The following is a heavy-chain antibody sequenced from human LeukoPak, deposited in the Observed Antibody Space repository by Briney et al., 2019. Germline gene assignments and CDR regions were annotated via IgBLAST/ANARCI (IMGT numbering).Heavy chain of an antibody. CDR1: GFTFSSYG. Sequence: GGSLRLSCAASGFTFSSYGMHWVRQAPGKGLEWVAVIWYDGSNKYYADSVKGRFTISRDNSKNTLYLQMNSLRAEDTAVYYCARDGYSSSSGYYYGMDVWGQGTTVTVSS. J-gene: IGHJ6*02. CDR2: IWYDGSNK. CDR3: ARDGYSSSSGYYYGMDV. V-gene: IGHV3-33*01. D-gene: IGHD6-6*01.